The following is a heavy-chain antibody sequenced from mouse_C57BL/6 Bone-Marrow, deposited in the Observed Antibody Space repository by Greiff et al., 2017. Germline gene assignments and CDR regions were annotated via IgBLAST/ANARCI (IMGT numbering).Heavy chain of an antibody. CDR2: IHPNSGST. D-gene: IGHD1-1*01. Sequence: VQLQQPGAELVKPGASVKLSCKASGYTFTSYWMHWVKQRPGQGLEWMGMIHPNSGSTNYNEKFKSKATLTVDKSSSTAYMQLSSLTSEDSAVYYCARRDYYGSTYWYFDVWGTGTTVTVSS. V-gene: IGHV1-64*01. CDR3: ARRDYYGSTYWYFDV. CDR1: GYTFTSYW. J-gene: IGHJ1*03.